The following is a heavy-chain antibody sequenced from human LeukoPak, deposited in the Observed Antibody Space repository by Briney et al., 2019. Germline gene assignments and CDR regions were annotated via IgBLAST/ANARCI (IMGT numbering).Heavy chain of an antibody. CDR1: GGSISSSRYY. CDR2: IYYSGST. V-gene: IGHV4-39*01. CDR3: ARHSVSVGPLGY. D-gene: IGHD2-15*01. Sequence: SETLSLTCTVSGGSISSSRYYWGWIRQPPGKGLEWIGSIYYSGSTYYNPSLKSRVTISVDTSKNQFSLKLSSVTAADTAVYYCARHSVSVGPLGYWGQGTLVTVSS. J-gene: IGHJ4*02.